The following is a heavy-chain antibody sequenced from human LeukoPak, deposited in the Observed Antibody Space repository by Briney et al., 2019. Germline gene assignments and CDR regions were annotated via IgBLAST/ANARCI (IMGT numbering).Heavy chain of an antibody. V-gene: IGHV3-7*04. CDR1: GFTFTNYW. Sequence: GGSLRLSCAASGFTFTNYWMNWVCQAQGEGREWVANIKQDGSAKYYVDSVTGRFTISRDNAKNSLYLQMKSLGAEDTAVYYCARTIREQWLTIDYWGQGTLVTVSS. CDR2: IKQDGSAK. D-gene: IGHD6-19*01. CDR3: ARTIREQWLTIDY. J-gene: IGHJ4*02.